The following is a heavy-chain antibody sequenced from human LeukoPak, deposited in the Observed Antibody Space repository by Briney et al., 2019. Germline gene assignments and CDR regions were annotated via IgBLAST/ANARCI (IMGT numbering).Heavy chain of an antibody. CDR2: ISSNGGST. Sequence: GGSLRLSCAASGFTFSSYAMSWVRQAPGKGLEYVSAISSNGGSTYYANSVKGRFTISRDNSKNTLYLQMGSLRAEDMAVYYCARGSSGYYYYYYGMDVWGQGTTVTVSS. J-gene: IGHJ6*02. V-gene: IGHV3-64*01. CDR3: ARGSSGYYYYYYGMDV. CDR1: GFTFSSYA. D-gene: IGHD3-22*01.